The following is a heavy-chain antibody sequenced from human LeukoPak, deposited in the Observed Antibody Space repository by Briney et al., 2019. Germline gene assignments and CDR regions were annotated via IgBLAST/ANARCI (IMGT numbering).Heavy chain of an antibody. J-gene: IGHJ4*02. CDR1: GYTFTSYG. V-gene: IGHV1-2*06. CDR2: INPNSGGT. Sequence: ASVKVSCKASGYTFTSYGISWVRQAPGQGLEWMGRINPNSGGTNYAQKFQGRVTMTRDTSISTAYMELSRLRSDDTAVYYCARDIGRGIFGVVYTYYFDYWGQGTLVTVSS. D-gene: IGHD3-3*01. CDR3: ARDIGRGIFGVVYTYYFDY.